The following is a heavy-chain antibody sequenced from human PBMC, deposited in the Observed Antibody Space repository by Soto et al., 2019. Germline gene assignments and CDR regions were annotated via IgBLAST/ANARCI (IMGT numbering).Heavy chain of an antibody. CDR3: AKESYKRRTDFDY. D-gene: IGHD3-10*01. CDR2: IGGSGGADT. Sequence: EVQVLESGGGLVQPGGSLRLSCAASGFTFSACAMSWVRQAPGKGLEWVSGIGGSGGADTHYADSVKGRFTISRDNSKDMLYLQMNSLRAEDTAVYYCAKESYKRRTDFDYWGQGTLVTVSS. V-gene: IGHV3-23*01. J-gene: IGHJ4*02. CDR1: GFTFSACA.